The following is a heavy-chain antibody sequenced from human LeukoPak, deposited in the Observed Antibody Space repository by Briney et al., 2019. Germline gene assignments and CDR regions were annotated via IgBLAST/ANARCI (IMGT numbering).Heavy chain of an antibody. CDR2: IYHSGST. CDR3: ARSSSWTDFDY. D-gene: IGHD6-13*01. Sequence: SETLSLTCTVSGYSISSGYYWGWIRQPPGKGLEWIGSIYHSGSTYYNPSLKSRVTISVDTSKNQFSLKLSSVTAADTAVYYCARSSSWTDFDYWGQGTLVTVSS. CDR1: GYSISSGYY. V-gene: IGHV4-38-2*02. J-gene: IGHJ4*02.